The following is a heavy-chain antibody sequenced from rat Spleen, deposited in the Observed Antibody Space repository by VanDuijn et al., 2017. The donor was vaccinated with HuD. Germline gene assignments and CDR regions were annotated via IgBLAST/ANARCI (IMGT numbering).Heavy chain of an antibody. Sequence: EVQLVESGGGLVQPGRSLKLSCAASGFTFSNYYMAWVRQAPTKGLEWVATISYDGSSTYYRGSVKGRFTCSRDNAESTLYLQMDSLGSEDTATYYCARGFAYNYDWFAYWGQGTLVTVSS. D-gene: IGHD1-4*01. CDR3: ARGFAYNYDWFAY. J-gene: IGHJ3*01. CDR1: GFTFSNYY. CDR2: ISYDGSST. V-gene: IGHV5-7*01.